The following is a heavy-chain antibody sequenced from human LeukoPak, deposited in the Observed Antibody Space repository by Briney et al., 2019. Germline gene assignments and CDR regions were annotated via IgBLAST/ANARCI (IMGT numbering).Heavy chain of an antibody. Sequence: GASVKVSCKASGYTFTGYYMHWVRQAPGQGLEWMGWINPNSGGTNYAQKFQGRVTMTRDTSLSTAYMELSRLRSDDTAVYYCARDRRASGSPYFDYWGRGTLVTVSS. CDR3: ARDRRASGSPYFDY. CDR2: INPNSGGT. V-gene: IGHV1-2*02. J-gene: IGHJ4*02. D-gene: IGHD1-26*01. CDR1: GYTFTGYY.